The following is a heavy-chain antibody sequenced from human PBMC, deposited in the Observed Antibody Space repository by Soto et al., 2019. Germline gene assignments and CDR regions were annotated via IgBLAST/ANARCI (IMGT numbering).Heavy chain of an antibody. CDR2: VSTSSSYT. CDR3: AKDLHQWGGTGNFDY. CDR1: GFTFSDHY. D-gene: IGHD3-10*01. Sequence: GGSLRLSCVASGFTFSDHYMTWSRQAPGKGLEWLSYVSTSSSYTNYADSVKGRFTISRDNAMNSLYLQMNSLRAEDTAVYYCAKDLHQWGGTGNFDYWGQGTLVTVSS. V-gene: IGHV3-11*05. J-gene: IGHJ4*01.